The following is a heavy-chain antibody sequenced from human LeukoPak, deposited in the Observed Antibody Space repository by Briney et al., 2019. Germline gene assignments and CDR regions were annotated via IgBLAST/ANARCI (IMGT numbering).Heavy chain of an antibody. CDR3: ARVGYYDSSGYSLYWYFDL. CDR2: IYYSGST. D-gene: IGHD3-22*01. Sequence: SETLSLTCTVSGGSISSGGYYWSWIRQHPGKGLEWIGYIYYSGSTYYNPSLKSRVTMSVDTSKNQFSLKLSSVTAADTAVYYCARVGYYDSSGYSLYWYFDLWGRGTLVTVSS. J-gene: IGHJ2*01. V-gene: IGHV4-31*03. CDR1: GGSISSGGYY.